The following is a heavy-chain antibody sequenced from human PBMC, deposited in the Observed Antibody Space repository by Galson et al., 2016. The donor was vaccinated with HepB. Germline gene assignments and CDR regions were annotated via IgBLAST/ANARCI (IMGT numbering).Heavy chain of an antibody. CDR3: ARSGSYYIFDF. Sequence: SETLSLTCSVSGGSITDYRWSWIRQPPGKGLEWIGYIYGSGSTNYNPSLKSPVTLSVDTSKNQFSLKLSSVTAADTAVYYCARSGSYYIFDFWGQGTLVTVSS. V-gene: IGHV4-59*01. CDR2: IYGSGST. J-gene: IGHJ4*02. CDR1: GGSITDYR. D-gene: IGHD1-26*01.